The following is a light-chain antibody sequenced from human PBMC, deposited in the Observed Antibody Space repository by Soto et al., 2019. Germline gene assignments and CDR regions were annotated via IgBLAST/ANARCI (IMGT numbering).Light chain of an antibody. CDR2: GAS. CDR3: QHYNNWLGT. J-gene: IGKJ4*01. V-gene: IGKV3-15*01. Sequence: EIVMTQSPATLSASRGERATLSCRANQAISSNLAWYQQKPGQAPRLLIYGASTRATDIPDRFSGSGSGTEFTLTISSLQSEDFAVYYCQHYNNWLGTFGGGTKVEIK. CDR1: QAISSN.